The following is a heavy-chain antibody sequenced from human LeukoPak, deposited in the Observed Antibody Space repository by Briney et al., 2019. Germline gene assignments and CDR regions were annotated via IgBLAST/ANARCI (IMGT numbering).Heavy chain of an antibody. CDR3: ARRRLGYYFDY. Sequence: PSETLSLTCAVSGYSISSGYYWGWIRQPPGKGLEWIGEINPRGSTNYNPSLKSRVTLSADTSKNQFSLTLNSVTAADTAVYYCARRRLGYYFDYWGQGTLVTVSS. CDR1: GYSISSGYY. V-gene: IGHV4-38-2*01. CDR2: INPRGST. J-gene: IGHJ4*02. D-gene: IGHD5-24*01.